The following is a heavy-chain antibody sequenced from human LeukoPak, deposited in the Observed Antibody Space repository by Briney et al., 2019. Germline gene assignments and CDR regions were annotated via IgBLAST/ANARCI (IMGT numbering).Heavy chain of an antibody. CDR3: ARVTQKLERIAVAGTSEWRANWYFDL. CDR2: IYSSGST. Sequence: SETLSLTCSVSGAFISSGSNYWGWIRQPPGKTLGWIGSIYSSGSTYYNSSRQSRVIIIIDTPKNHFSLTLSSVTAADTAVYYCARVTQKLERIAVAGTSEWRANWYFDLWGRGTLVTVSS. D-gene: IGHD6-19*01. J-gene: IGHJ2*01. CDR1: GAFISSGSNY. V-gene: IGHV4-39*07.